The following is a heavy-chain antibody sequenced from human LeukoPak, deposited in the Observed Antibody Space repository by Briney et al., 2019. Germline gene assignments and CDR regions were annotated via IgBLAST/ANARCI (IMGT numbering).Heavy chain of an antibody. CDR1: GGSISSYY. CDR3: ARVSGLGRYFDGLDP. CDR2: IYYSGST. Sequence: PSETLSLTCTVSGGSISSYYWSWIRQPPGKGLEWIGYIYYSGSTNYNPSLKSRATISVDTSKNQFSLKLSSVTAADTAVYYCARVSGLGRYFDGLDPWGQGTLVTVSS. D-gene: IGHD3-9*01. V-gene: IGHV4-59*01. J-gene: IGHJ5*02.